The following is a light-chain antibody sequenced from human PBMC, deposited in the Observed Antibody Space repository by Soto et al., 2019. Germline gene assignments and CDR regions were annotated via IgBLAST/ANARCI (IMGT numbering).Light chain of an antibody. V-gene: IGKV4-1*01. J-gene: IGKJ1*01. CDR2: WAS. CDR1: LSLLSSFNNKNY. Sequence: DIVMTQSPDSLAVSLGERATINCKSSLSLLSSFNNKNYLGWYQQKPGQTPKLLIYWASTRESGVPDRFTGSGSGTDFSLTISCLQSEDVAVYFCHQYHSTPWTFGQGTKVEVK. CDR3: HQYHSTPWT.